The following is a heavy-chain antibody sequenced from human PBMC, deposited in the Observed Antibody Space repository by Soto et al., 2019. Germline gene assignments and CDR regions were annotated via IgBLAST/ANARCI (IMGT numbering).Heavy chain of an antibody. CDR2: IWYDGSNK. CDR3: ARDKATTGNLFDAFDI. Sequence: GGSLRLSCAASGFTFSSYGMHWVRQAPGKGLEWVAVIWYDGSNKYYADSVKGRFTISRDNSKNTLYLQMNSLRAEDTAVYYCARDKATTGNLFDAFDIWGQGTMVTVSS. V-gene: IGHV3-33*01. J-gene: IGHJ3*02. D-gene: IGHD1-1*01. CDR1: GFTFSSYG.